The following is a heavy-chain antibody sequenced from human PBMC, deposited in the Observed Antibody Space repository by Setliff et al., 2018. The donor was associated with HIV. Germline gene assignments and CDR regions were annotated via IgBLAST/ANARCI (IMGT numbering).Heavy chain of an antibody. D-gene: IGHD3-10*01. V-gene: IGHV2-70*04. CDR2: IDWEDDK. J-gene: IGHJ4*02. CDR3: ARTYGSASKLDY. Sequence: TLTLTLTCTFSGFSLTTSGIRVTWVRQPPGKALEWLARIDWEDDKFYSTSLKTRLTISKDTSKNQVVLTMTNMGPLDTATYFCARTYGSASKLDYWGPGTLVTVSS. CDR1: GFSLTTSGIR.